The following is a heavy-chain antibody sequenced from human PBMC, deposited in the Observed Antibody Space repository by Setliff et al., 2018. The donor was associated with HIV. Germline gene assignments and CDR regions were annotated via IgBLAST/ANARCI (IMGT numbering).Heavy chain of an antibody. V-gene: IGHV4-4*09. CDR2: IYTSRGT. Sequence: SETLSLTCTVSGGSISGYHWNWLRQTPGKGLEWIGYIYTSRGTNYNHSLRTRVIISVDTSNQFSLKLSSVTAADAAVYYCARSPSYRSSWEYYFDYWGQGILVTVXS. J-gene: IGHJ4*02. CDR1: GGSISGYH. CDR3: ARSPSYRSSWEYYFDY. D-gene: IGHD6-13*01.